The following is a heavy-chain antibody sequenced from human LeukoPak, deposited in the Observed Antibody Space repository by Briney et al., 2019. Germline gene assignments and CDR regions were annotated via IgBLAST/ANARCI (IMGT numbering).Heavy chain of an antibody. Sequence: PGGSLRLSCAASGFTFSSYWMSWVRQAPGEGLGWVANIKQDGSEKHYVDSVKGRFTISRDNAKNSLYLQMNSLRAEDTAVYYCATELRAVGANFLHYCGQRTLVTVSS. CDR2: IKQDGSEK. V-gene: IGHV3-7*01. CDR3: ATELRAVGANFLHY. CDR1: GFTFSSYW. D-gene: IGHD1-26*01. J-gene: IGHJ4*02.